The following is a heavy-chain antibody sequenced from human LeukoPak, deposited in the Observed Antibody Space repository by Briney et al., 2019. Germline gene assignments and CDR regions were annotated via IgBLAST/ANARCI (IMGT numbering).Heavy chain of an antibody. J-gene: IGHJ6*03. CDR3: ARDSEEYYYYMDV. Sequence: SETLSLTCTVSGGSITSHYWNWIRQPPGKGLEWIGYIYYTGSTNYNPSLKSRVTISLDTSKNQFSLKLSSVTAADTAVYYCARDSEEYYYYMDVWGKGTTVTVSS. V-gene: IGHV4-59*11. CDR1: GGSITSHY. D-gene: IGHD6-6*01. CDR2: IYYTGST.